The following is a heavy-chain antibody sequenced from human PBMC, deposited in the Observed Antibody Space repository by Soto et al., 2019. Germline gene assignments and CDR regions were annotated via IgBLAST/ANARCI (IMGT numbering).Heavy chain of an antibody. CDR2: IYYSGST. CDR1: GGSISSYY. D-gene: IGHD3-16*01. Sequence: PSETLSLTCTVSGGSISSYYWSWIRQPPGKGLEWIGYIYYSGSTNYNPSLKSRVTISVDTSKNQFSLKLSSVTAADTAVYYCATGGNSDYYYYGMDVWGQGTTVT. CDR3: ATGGNSDYYYYGMDV. J-gene: IGHJ6*02. V-gene: IGHV4-59*01.